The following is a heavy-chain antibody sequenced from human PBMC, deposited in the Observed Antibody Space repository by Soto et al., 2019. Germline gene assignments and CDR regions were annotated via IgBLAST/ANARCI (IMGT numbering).Heavy chain of an antibody. J-gene: IGHJ6*02. CDR1: GLTFSTYT. Sequence: LRLSFAASGLTFSTYTMTWVRQAPGKGLEWVSGISASGAETFYADSVRGRFTISRDNSKNTLYLQMNRLRADDTAVYYCANRPRYYNMDVWGQGTTVTVSS. CDR3: ANRPRYYNMDV. CDR2: ISASGAET. V-gene: IGHV3-23*01.